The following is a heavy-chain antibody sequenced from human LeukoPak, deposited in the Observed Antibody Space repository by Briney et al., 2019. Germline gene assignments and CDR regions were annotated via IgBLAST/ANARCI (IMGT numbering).Heavy chain of an antibody. D-gene: IGHD1-14*01. J-gene: IGHJ4*02. CDR2: IGPTGTDR. CDR3: ATETIGRHYDY. Sequence: TGGSLRLSCAASGFTFSSCGFNWVRQAPGRGLEWVSSIGPTGTDRYYADSVRGRFTISRDNAKNSMCLQMDSLRDEDTAVYYCATETIGRHYDYWGQGTLLTVSS. V-gene: IGHV3-21*01. CDR1: GFTFSSCG.